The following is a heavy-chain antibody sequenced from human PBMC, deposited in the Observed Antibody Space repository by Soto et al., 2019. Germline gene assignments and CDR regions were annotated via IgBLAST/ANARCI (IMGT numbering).Heavy chain of an antibody. V-gene: IGHV3-23*01. Sequence: GGSLRLSCAASEFTFSSFAMSWVRQAPGEGLEWVSTISGSGRSTYYTDSVKGRFTVSRDSSKNTLYLQMNSLRAEDTAVYYCAKAALNDYSNYAGWYYFDYWDQGTLVTVSS. CDR3: AKAALNDYSNYAGWYYFDY. J-gene: IGHJ4*02. CDR2: ISGSGRST. CDR1: EFTFSSFA. D-gene: IGHD4-4*01.